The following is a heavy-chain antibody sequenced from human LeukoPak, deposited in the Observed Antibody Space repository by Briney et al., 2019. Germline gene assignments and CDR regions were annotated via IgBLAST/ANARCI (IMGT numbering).Heavy chain of an antibody. CDR3: AKDRRGSCNAGSCYCCDY. V-gene: IGHV3-30*02. CDR2: IRFDGSDE. CDR1: EFTFNSYG. Sequence: PGGSLRLSCTASEFTFNSYGMHWFRQAPGKGLEWVAFIRFDGSDEHYADSVKGRFTISRDNSKNTLYLQMNSLRAEDTAVYYCAKDRRGSCNAGSCYCCDYWGRGALVTVSS. D-gene: IGHD2-15*01. J-gene: IGHJ4*02.